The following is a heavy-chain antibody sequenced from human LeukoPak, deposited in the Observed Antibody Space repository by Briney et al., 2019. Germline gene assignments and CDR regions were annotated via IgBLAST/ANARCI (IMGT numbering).Heavy chain of an antibody. D-gene: IGHD2-21*01. Sequence: ASVKVSCKASGYTFTSYGISWVRQAPGQGLEWMGWISAYNGNTNYAQKLQGRVTMTTDTSTSTAYMELRSPRSDDTAVYYCATYCGGDCHDGNFDYWGQGTLVTVSS. CDR3: ATYCGGDCHDGNFDY. CDR2: ISAYNGNT. J-gene: IGHJ4*02. CDR1: GYTFTSYG. V-gene: IGHV1-18*01.